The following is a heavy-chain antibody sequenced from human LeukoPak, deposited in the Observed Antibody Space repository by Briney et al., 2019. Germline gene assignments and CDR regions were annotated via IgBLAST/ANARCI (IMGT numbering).Heavy chain of an antibody. CDR2: INPNSGGT. Sequence: ASVKVSCKASGYTFTGYYMHWVRQAPGQGLEWMGWINPNSGGTNYAQKFQGRVTMTRDTSISTAYMELSRLRSDDTAVYYCAGDRYDSSGYYYNWGQGTLVTVSS. CDR1: GYTFTGYY. J-gene: IGHJ4*02. V-gene: IGHV1-2*02. CDR3: AGDRYDSSGYYYN. D-gene: IGHD3-22*01.